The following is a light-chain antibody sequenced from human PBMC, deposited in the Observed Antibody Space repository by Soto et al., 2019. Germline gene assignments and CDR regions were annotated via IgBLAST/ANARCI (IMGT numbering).Light chain of an antibody. V-gene: IGLV1-44*01. CDR2: SNS. Sequence: QAVVTQPPSASGTPGQRVTISCSGSSSNIGSNTVNWYQQLPGTAPKLLIYSNSQRPSGVPDRFSGSKYGTSASLAISGLQSEDEADYYCAAWDDSLNGPAFGGGTKLTVL. CDR1: SSNIGSNT. CDR3: AAWDDSLNGPA. J-gene: IGLJ2*01.